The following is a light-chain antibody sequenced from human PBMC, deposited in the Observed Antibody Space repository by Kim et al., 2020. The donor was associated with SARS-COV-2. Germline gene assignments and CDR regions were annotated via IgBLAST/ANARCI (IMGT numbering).Light chain of an antibody. V-gene: IGKV4-1*01. J-gene: IGKJ4*01. CDR1: QSVLYRSSNKNY. Sequence: DIVMTQSPDSLAVSLGQGATINCKSSQSVLYRSSNKNYLAWYQQKPGQPPKLLIYWASTRESGVPDRFSGSGSGTDFTLTISSLQAEDVAVYYCQQYYSTPVTFGGGTKVDIK. CDR3: QQYYSTPVT. CDR2: WAS.